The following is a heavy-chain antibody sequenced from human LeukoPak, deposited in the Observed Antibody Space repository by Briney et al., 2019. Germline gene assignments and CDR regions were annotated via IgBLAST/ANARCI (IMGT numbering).Heavy chain of an antibody. Sequence: SETLSLTCTVFGGSISSSNYYWGWIRQPPGKGLEWIGSIYYSGSTYYNPSLKSRVTISVDTSKNQFSLKLSSVTAADTAVYYCGRAGVAVAVARFDYWGQGTLVTVSS. J-gene: IGHJ4*02. V-gene: IGHV4-39*07. CDR3: GRAGVAVAVARFDY. D-gene: IGHD6-19*01. CDR1: GGSISSSNYY. CDR2: IYYSGST.